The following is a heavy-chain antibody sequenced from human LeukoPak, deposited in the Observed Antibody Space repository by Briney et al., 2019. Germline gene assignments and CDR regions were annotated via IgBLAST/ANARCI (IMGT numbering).Heavy chain of an antibody. D-gene: IGHD3-3*01. Sequence: PGGTLRLSCAASGFTFSSYSMNWVRQAPGKGLEWVSSISSTSSNTNYADSVKGRFTIPRDNAKNSLYLQMNSLRAEDTAVYYCARVWYYDFWSGYSCLDYWGQGTLVTVSS. V-gene: IGHV3-21*01. CDR1: GFTFSSYS. CDR3: ARVWYYDFWSGYSCLDY. CDR2: ISSTSSNT. J-gene: IGHJ4*02.